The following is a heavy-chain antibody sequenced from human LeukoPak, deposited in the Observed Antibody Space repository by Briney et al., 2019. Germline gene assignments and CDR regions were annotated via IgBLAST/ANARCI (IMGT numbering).Heavy chain of an antibody. CDR1: GGSISSSSYY. V-gene: IGHV4-39*01. CDR2: IYYSGST. J-gene: IGHJ4*02. D-gene: IGHD3-22*01. CDR3: ARGPDYYDSSGYSDY. Sequence: SETLSLTCTVSGGSISSSSYYWGWIRQPPGKGLEWIGSIYYSGSTYYNPSLKSRVTISVDTSKNQFSLKLSSVTAADTAVYYCARGPDYYDSSGYSDYWGQGTLVTASS.